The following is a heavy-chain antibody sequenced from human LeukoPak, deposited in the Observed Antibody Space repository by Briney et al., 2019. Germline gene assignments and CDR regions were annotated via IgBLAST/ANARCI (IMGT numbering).Heavy chain of an antibody. CDR1: GFTFSSYA. Sequence: GGSLRLSCAPSGFTFSSYAMTWVRQAPGKGLELVSAIGGSGVSTYYADSVKGRFTISRDNSKNTLYLQMNSLRAEDTAVYYCAKTIGRDYYYYGMDVWGQGTTVTVSS. V-gene: IGHV3-23*01. D-gene: IGHD3-3*01. CDR2: IGGSGVST. J-gene: IGHJ6*02. CDR3: AKTIGRDYYYYGMDV.